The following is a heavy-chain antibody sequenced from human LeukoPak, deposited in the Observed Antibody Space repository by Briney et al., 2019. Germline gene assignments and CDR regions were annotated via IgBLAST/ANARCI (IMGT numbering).Heavy chain of an antibody. CDR1: GFTFSSYA. CDR2: ISYDGSNK. Sequence: PGGSLRLSCAASGFTFSSYAMHWVRQAPGKGLEWVAVISYDGSNKYYADSVKGRFTISRDNSKNTLYLQMNSLRAEDTAVYYCAKDHRGSSSWPWVDYYMDVWGKGTTVTVSS. CDR3: AKDHRGSSSWPWVDYYMDV. D-gene: IGHD6-13*01. J-gene: IGHJ6*03. V-gene: IGHV3-30*04.